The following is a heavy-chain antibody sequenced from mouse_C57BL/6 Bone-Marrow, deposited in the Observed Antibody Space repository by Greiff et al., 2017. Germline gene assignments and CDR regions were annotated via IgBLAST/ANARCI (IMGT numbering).Heavy chain of an antibody. CDR3: AFYGYDEEFNYFDY. Sequence: VMLVESGAELMKPGASVKLSCKATGYTFTGYWIEWVKQRPGHGLEWIGEILPGSGSTNYNEKFKGKATFTADTSSNTAYMQLSSLTTEDSAIYDCAFYGYDEEFNYFDYWGQGTTLTVSS. V-gene: IGHV1-9*01. D-gene: IGHD2-2*01. CDR1: GYTFTGYW. J-gene: IGHJ2*01. CDR2: ILPGSGST.